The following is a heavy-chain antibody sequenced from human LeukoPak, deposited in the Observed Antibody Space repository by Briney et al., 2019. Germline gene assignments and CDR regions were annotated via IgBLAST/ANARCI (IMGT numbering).Heavy chain of an antibody. Sequence: GGSLRLSCAASGFTFSTYWMNWVRQAPGKGLEWVAIIKKDGSEKKYVDSVKGRFTISRDNAKNELYLQVDSLRADDTAVYYCVGGSGRLPDYWGQGTSVTVSS. CDR3: VGGSGRLPDY. V-gene: IGHV3-7*04. CDR2: IKKDGSEK. J-gene: IGHJ4*02. CDR1: GFTFSTYW. D-gene: IGHD6-19*01.